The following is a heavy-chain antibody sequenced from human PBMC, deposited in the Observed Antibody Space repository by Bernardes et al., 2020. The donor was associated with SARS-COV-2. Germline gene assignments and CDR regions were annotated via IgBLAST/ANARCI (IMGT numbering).Heavy chain of an antibody. D-gene: IGHD3-10*01. Sequence: GGSLRLSCAASGFTFSSYAMSWVRQAPGKGLEWVSAISGSGGSTYHADSVKGRFTISRDNSKNTLYLQMNSLRAEDTAVYYCANLLYYYGGNSGGGNYWGQGTLVTVSS. V-gene: IGHV3-23*01. CDR3: ANLLYYYGGNSGGGNY. CDR1: GFTFSSYA. CDR2: ISGSGGST. J-gene: IGHJ4*02.